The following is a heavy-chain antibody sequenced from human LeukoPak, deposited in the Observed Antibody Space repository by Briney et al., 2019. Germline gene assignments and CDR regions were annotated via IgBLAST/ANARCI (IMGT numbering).Heavy chain of an antibody. CDR3: AKDIGRRIFGVAYDAFHV. V-gene: IGHV3-7*01. CDR1: EFSFTAYW. CDR2: IKQDGSEK. J-gene: IGHJ3*01. D-gene: IGHD3-3*01. Sequence: GGSLRLSCAAFEFSFTAYWMTWVRQAPGKGLEWVANIKQDGSEKYYMDSAKGRFTISRDNSKNTLYLQVNSLRVEDTAIYYCAKDIGRRIFGVAYDAFHVWGQGTMVTVSS.